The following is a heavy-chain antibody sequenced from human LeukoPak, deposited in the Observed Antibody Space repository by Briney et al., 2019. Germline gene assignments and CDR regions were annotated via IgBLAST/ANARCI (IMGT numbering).Heavy chain of an antibody. V-gene: IGHV5-51*01. CDR3: ARPGEYYYDSSGLHLYYFDY. Sequence: GESLKISCKGSGYSFTSYWIGWVRQMPGKGLEWMGIIYPGDSDTRYSPSFQGQVTISADKSISTAYLRWSSLKASDTAMYYCARPGEYYYDSSGLHLYYFDYWGQGTLVTVSS. D-gene: IGHD3-22*01. CDR1: GYSFTSYW. J-gene: IGHJ4*02. CDR2: IYPGDSDT.